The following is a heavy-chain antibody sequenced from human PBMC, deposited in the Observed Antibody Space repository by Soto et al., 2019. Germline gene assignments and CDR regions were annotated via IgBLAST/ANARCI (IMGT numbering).Heavy chain of an antibody. Sequence: PGGSLRLSCAASGFTFSSYAMSWVRQAPGKGLEWVSGISGSGGSTYYADSVKGRFTISRDNSKNTVYLQMNSLRAEDTAVYYCAKGRSSTSFVTLDPWGQGTLVTVYS. V-gene: IGHV3-23*01. CDR3: AKGRSSTSFVTLDP. CDR2: ISGSGGST. CDR1: GFTFSSYA. D-gene: IGHD2-2*01. J-gene: IGHJ5*02.